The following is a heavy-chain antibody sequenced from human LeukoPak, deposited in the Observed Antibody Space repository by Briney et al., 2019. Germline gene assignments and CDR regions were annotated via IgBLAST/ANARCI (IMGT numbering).Heavy chain of an antibody. CDR3: ARDHCSSTSCYSGY. Sequence: ASVKVSCKVSGYIFTELSMHWVRQAPGKGLEWMGGFNPEDGESSYAQKFQGRVTLTEDTSADTAYMELSSLTFEDTAVYYCARDHCSSTSCYSGYWGQGTLVTVSS. CDR2: FNPEDGES. V-gene: IGHV1-24*01. CDR1: GYIFTELS. J-gene: IGHJ4*02. D-gene: IGHD2-2*01.